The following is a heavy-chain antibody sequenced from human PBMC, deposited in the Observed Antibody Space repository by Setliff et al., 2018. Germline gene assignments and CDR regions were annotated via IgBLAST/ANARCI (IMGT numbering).Heavy chain of an antibody. CDR2: IIPIFGTT. V-gene: IGHV1-69*05. D-gene: IGHD3-10*01. CDR1: EDTFSGFG. Sequence: GASVKVSCKASEDTFSGFGITWVRQAPGQGLEWMGGIIPIFGTTSHAQRFQGRVTITTDESTSTAYMELSSLRAEDTAVYYCARDLSLWFGELRVYYYGMDVWGQGTTVTVSS. J-gene: IGHJ6*02. CDR3: ARDLSLWFGELRVYYYGMDV.